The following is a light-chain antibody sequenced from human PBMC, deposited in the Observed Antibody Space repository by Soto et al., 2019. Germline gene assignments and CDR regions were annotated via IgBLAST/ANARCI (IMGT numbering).Light chain of an antibody. CDR2: SAP. V-gene: IGKV1-5*03. CDR1: RNIDSW. CDR3: QEFHSSSRT. Sequence: DIGLPQSPSPLSASLGARVTISFRASRNIDSWLAWYQQRPGVIPQLLIYSAPNLQNGVPSRFSGSGSGTDFTLTINGLQPDDCANYYYQEFHSSSRTFGQGTRV. J-gene: IGKJ1*01.